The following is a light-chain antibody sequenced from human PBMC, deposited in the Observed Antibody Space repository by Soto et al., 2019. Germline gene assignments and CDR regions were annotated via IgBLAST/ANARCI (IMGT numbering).Light chain of an antibody. J-gene: IGKJ4*01. V-gene: IGKV1-5*03. Sequence: DIQMTQSPSALSASVGDRVTITCRASQSVGSLLAWYHQKPGEAPKLLIYEASALHSGVPSRFSGSGSGTEFTLIISGLQPDDFGTYYCQQFSTVFLTFGGGTKVEIK. CDR1: QSVGSL. CDR2: EAS. CDR3: QQFSTVFLT.